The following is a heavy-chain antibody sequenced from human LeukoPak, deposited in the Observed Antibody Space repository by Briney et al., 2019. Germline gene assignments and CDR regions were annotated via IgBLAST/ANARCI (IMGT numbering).Heavy chain of an antibody. CDR1: GFTVRSNN. D-gene: IGHD6-19*01. Sequence: PGGSLRLSCAASGFTVRSNNMGWVRQAPGKGLEWVSFIKSAGGRNFADSVKGRFTMSRDNSKNTLYLQMNSLRAEDTAVYYCARVAADSNGWYQFDSWGQGTLVTVSS. CDR2: IKSAGGR. CDR3: ARVAADSNGWYQFDS. J-gene: IGHJ4*02. V-gene: IGHV3-66*01.